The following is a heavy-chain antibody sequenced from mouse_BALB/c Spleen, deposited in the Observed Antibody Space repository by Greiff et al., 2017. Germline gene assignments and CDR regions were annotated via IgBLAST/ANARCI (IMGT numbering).Heavy chain of an antibody. V-gene: IGHV1S22*01. CDR2: IYPGSGST. CDR1: GYTFTSYW. J-gene: IGHJ4*01. CDR3: TRFRLTIYALDY. Sequence: LQQPGSELVRPGASVKLSCKASGYTFTSYWMHWVKQSPGQGLEWIGKIYPGSGSTNYDEKFKSKATLTVDTSSSTAYMQLSSLTSEDSAVYYCTRFRLTIYALDYGGQGTSVPVSS. D-gene: IGHD2-2*01.